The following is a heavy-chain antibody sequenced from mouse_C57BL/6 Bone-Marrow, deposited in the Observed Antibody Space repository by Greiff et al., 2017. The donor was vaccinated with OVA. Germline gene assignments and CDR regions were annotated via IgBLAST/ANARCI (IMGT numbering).Heavy chain of an antibody. CDR1: GFTFSSYG. CDR3: ARRDWAWFAY. Sequence: VQLKESGGDLVKPGGSLKLSCAASGFTFSSYGMSWVRQTPDKRLEWVATISSGGSYTYYPDSVKGRFTISRDNAKNTLYLQMSSLKSEDTAMYYCARRDWAWFAYWGQGTLVTVSA. CDR2: ISSGGSYT. J-gene: IGHJ3*01. V-gene: IGHV5-6*01. D-gene: IGHD4-1*01.